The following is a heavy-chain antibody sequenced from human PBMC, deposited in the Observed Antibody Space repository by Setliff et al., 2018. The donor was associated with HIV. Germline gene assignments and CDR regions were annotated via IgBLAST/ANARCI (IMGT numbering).Heavy chain of an antibody. D-gene: IGHD2-8*01. V-gene: IGHV1-46*01. Sequence: VSCKAPGHTFINYYIHWVRQAPGQGLEWMGIIYSGGGSTNYAQKFQGRITMTSGTSTSTVYMELSSLRSEDSAVYYCARSIYEWGAFDIWGQGTMVTVSS. CDR1: GHTFINYY. J-gene: IGHJ3*02. CDR3: ARSIYEWGAFDI. CDR2: IYSGGGST.